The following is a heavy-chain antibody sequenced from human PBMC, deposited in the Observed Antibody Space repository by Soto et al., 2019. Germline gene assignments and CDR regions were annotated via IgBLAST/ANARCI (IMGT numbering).Heavy chain of an antibody. Sequence: QVQVVESGGGVVQPGRSLRLSCAASGFTFSSFGMHWVRQAPGKGLEWVAVIWYDGNNKYYADAVKGRFTISRDNSKNTVSLQMNSLRAEDTAVYYCSRGGGHYYYYMDVWGKGTTVTVSS. CDR2: IWYDGNNK. J-gene: IGHJ6*03. V-gene: IGHV3-33*01. D-gene: IGHD3-16*01. CDR1: GFTFSSFG. CDR3: SRGGGHYYYYMDV.